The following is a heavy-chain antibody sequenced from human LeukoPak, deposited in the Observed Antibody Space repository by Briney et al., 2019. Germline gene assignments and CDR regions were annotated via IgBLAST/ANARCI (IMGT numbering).Heavy chain of an antibody. J-gene: IGHJ4*02. V-gene: IGHV3-9*01. Sequence: PGRSLRLSCAASGFTFDDYAMNWVRQAPGKGLEWVSGITWNSGTIRYADSVKGRFTISRDNAKNSLYLQMNSLRAEDTALYCCAKDLGNVVYYGRLDYWGQGILVTVSS. D-gene: IGHD3-10*01. CDR1: GFTFDDYA. CDR3: AKDLGNVVYYGRLDY. CDR2: ITWNSGTI.